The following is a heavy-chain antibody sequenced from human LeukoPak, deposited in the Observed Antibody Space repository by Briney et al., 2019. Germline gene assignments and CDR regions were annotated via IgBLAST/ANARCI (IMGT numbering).Heavy chain of an antibody. CDR1: GGSISSHY. J-gene: IGHJ6*03. D-gene: IGHD6-6*01. CDR2: IYYSGST. Sequence: SETLSLTCTVSGGSISSHYWSWIRQPPGKGLEWIGYIYYSGSTNYNPSLKSRVTISVDTSKNQFSLKLSSVTAADTAVYYCARDIAARPSKIPKYYYYMDVWGRGTTVTVSS. V-gene: IGHV4-59*11. CDR3: ARDIAARPSKIPKYYYYMDV.